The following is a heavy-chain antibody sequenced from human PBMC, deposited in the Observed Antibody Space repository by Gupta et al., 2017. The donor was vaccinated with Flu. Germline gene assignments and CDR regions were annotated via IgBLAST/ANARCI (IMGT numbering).Heavy chain of an antibody. CDR2: IYPGAGTT. D-gene: IGHD1-14*01. Sequence: QVQLVQSGAGVKKPGASVKVSCKQSGYSLSDFYIHWVRHAPGQGLQYMGVIYPGAGTTSFAQNLQGRVTMTMDTSTRTVYIELNRLTSDDTAIYYWSREPPETDGFDYWGQGSLVTVSS. V-gene: IGHV1-46*01. J-gene: IGHJ4*02. CDR1: GYSLSDFY. CDR3: SREPPETDGFDY.